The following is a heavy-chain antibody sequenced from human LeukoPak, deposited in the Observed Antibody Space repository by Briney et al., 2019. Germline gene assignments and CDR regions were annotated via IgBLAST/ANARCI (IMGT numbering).Heavy chain of an antibody. J-gene: IGHJ4*02. V-gene: IGHV3-7*01. CDR2: IKQDGSQK. CDR3: TSPPLGYCHSSSCRFDY. CDR1: GFTFSSYW. D-gene: IGHD2-2*03. Sequence: GGSLRLSCAASGFTFSSYWMNWVRQAPGKGLEWVATIKQDGSQKYYVDSVKGRFTISRDNAKSSLYLQMNALRVEDTAVYYCTSPPLGYCHSSSCRFDYWGQGTLVTASS.